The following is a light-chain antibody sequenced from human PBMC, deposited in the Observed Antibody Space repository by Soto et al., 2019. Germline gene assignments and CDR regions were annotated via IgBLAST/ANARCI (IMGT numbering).Light chain of an antibody. CDR1: SSNIGSNT. CDR2: SNN. CDR3: AAWDDSLNGQV. Sequence: HSVLTQPPSASGTPGQRVTISCSGSSSNIGSNTVNWYQQLPGTAPKLLIYSNNQRPSGVPDRFSGSKSGTSASLAISGLQSEDEADYYCAAWDDSLNGQVFGTGTKVTVL. V-gene: IGLV1-44*01. J-gene: IGLJ1*01.